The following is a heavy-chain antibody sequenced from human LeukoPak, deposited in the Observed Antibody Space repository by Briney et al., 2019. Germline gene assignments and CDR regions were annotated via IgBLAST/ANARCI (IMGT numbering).Heavy chain of an antibody. J-gene: IGHJ6*02. V-gene: IGHV3-7*03. CDR2: IKQDGSEK. CDR3: ASDSGYCSSTSCYGMDV. D-gene: IGHD2-2*01. CDR1: GFTFSSYW. Sequence: PGGSLRLSCAASGFTFSSYWMSWVRQAPGKGLEWVANIKQDGSEKYYVDSVKGRFTISRDNAKNSLYLQMNSLRAEDTAVYYCASDSGYCSSTSCYGMDVWGQGTTVAVSS.